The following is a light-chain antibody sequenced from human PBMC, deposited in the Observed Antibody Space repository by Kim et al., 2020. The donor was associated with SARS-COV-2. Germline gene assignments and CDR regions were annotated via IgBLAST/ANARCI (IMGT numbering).Light chain of an antibody. CDR1: QSVSSY. Sequence: EIVLTQSPATLSLSPGERATLSCRASQSVSSYLAWYQQKPGQAPRLLIYDASNRATGIPARFSGSGSGTDFTLTISSLEPEDFAVYYWQQRSNWPQTFGQGTKLE. V-gene: IGKV3-11*01. CDR2: DAS. J-gene: IGKJ2*01. CDR3: QQRSNWPQT.